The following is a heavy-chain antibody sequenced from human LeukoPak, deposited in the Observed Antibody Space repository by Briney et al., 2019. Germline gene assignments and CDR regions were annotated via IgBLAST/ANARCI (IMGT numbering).Heavy chain of an antibody. J-gene: IGHJ6*03. CDR3: ATDGSGSYGYYYMDV. Sequence: SVKVSCKASGGTFSSYAISWVRQAPGQGLEWMGGIIPIFGTANYAQKFQGRVTITTDESTSTAYMELSRLRSEDTAVYYCATDGSGSYGYYYMDVWGKATTVTVSS. CDR2: IIPIFGTA. CDR1: GGTFSSYA. D-gene: IGHD3-10*01. V-gene: IGHV1-69*05.